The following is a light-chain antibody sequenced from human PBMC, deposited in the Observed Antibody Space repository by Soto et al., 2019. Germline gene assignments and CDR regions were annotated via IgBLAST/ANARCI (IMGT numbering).Light chain of an antibody. J-gene: IGKJ1*01. CDR2: KAS. V-gene: IGKV1-5*03. CDR1: QSITIW. Sequence: DXXXTQSXSTLSASVGDRVTITCRASQSITIWLAWYQQKPGKAPNLLIYKASILESGVPSRFSGSGSGTEFTLTINSLQPDDFATYYCQQYSSYSWTFGQGTKVEIK. CDR3: QQYSSYSWT.